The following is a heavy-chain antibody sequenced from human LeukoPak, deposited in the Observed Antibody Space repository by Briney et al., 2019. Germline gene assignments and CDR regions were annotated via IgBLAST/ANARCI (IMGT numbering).Heavy chain of an antibody. J-gene: IGHJ4*02. Sequence: SETLSLTCTVSGGSISSSSYYWGWIRQPPGKGLEWIGSIYCSGSTYYNPSLKSRVTISVDTSKNQFSLKLSSVTAADTAVYYCAGIAVAGTGYWGQGTLVTVSS. CDR3: AGIAVAGTGY. D-gene: IGHD6-19*01. CDR2: IYCSGST. CDR1: GGSISSSSYY. V-gene: IGHV4-39*07.